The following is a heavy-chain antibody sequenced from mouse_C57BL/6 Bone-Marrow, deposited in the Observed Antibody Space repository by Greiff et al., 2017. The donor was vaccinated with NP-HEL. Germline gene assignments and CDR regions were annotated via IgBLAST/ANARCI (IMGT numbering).Heavy chain of an antibody. Sequence: EVKVEESGPGMAKPSQSLSLTCTVTGYSFTSGYDWHWIRHFPGNKLEWMGYISYSGSTNYNPSLKSRISITQDTSKNHFFLKLNSVTTEDTATYYCARGHHGSSYWYFDVWGTGTTVTVSS. V-gene: IGHV3-1*01. CDR2: ISYSGST. J-gene: IGHJ1*03. D-gene: IGHD1-1*01. CDR3: ARGHHGSSYWYFDV. CDR1: GYSFTSGYD.